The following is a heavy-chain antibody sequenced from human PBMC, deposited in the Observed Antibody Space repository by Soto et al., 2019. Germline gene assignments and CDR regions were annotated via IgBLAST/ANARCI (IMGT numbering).Heavy chain of an antibody. V-gene: IGHV3-30*18. CDR1: GFSFSSYG. CDR2: ISYDGTDE. CDR3: ANQESDWNVHFDY. J-gene: IGHJ4*02. D-gene: IGHD1-1*01. Sequence: QVQLVESGGGVVQPGRSLRLSCAASGFSFSSYGMHWVRQAPGKGLEWVAMISYDGTDEYYADSVKGRFTISRDNSKNAVYLQMNSLRAEDTAVYYCANQESDWNVHFDYWGQGTLVTVSS.